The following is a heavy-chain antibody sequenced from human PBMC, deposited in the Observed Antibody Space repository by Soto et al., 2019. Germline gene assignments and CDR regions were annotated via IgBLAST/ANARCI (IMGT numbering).Heavy chain of an antibody. CDR2: ISDDGNTK. CDR1: WFPFSIYA. CDR3: ASSYFYDSGGYYPFDY. V-gene: IGHV3-30-3*01. Sequence: PGGSLTLSCASLWFPFSIYAMYWVSQAPGRGLEWVAVISDDGNTKYYADSVKGRFTISRDNSRNTLYLQIYSLRAEDAAVYYCASSYFYDSGGYYPFDYWGQGP. J-gene: IGHJ4*02. D-gene: IGHD3-22*01.